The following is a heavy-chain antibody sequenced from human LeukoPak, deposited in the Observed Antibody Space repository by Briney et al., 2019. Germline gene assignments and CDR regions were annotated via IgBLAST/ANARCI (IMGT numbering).Heavy chain of an antibody. CDR3: ARDPYDGNYYFDY. V-gene: IGHV1-2*02. D-gene: IGHD3-3*01. J-gene: IGHJ4*02. Sequence: ASVKVSCKTSGYTFTGYHVHWVRQAPGQGLGWMGWFNANSGDTKYAQKFQGRVTMTRDTSIGTDYMELTSLISDDTAIYYCARDPYDGNYYFDYWGQGTLVTVAP. CDR2: FNANSGDT. CDR1: GYTFTGYH.